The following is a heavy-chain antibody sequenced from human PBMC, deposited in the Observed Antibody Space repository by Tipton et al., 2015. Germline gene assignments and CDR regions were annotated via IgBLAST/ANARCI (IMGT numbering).Heavy chain of an antibody. CDR1: GGSFTGYY. CDR3: ARHTIAARPYYCDY. D-gene: IGHD6-6*01. Sequence: TLSLTCAVYGGSFTGYYWSWIRQTPGKGLEWIGSIFYSLMTHYNAALMSRATISVDTSKNQFSLKVNSVTAADTAVYYCARHTIAARPYYCDYWGQGTLVTVSS. CDR2: IFYSLMT. J-gene: IGHJ4*02. V-gene: IGHV4-34*12.